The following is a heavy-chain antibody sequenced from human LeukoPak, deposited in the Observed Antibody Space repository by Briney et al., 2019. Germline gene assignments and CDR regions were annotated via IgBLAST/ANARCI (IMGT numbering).Heavy chain of an antibody. D-gene: IGHD3-22*01. Sequence: SETLSLTCAVYGGSFSPYYWGWIRQPPGKGLEWIGSIYHSDNTYYNPSLKSRVTISVDTSKNQFSLKLSSVTAADTAVYYCARVLPRTTMIVVVKLTCAFDIWGQGTMVTVSS. J-gene: IGHJ3*02. V-gene: IGHV4-34*01. CDR1: GGSFSPYY. CDR3: ARVLPRTTMIVVVKLTCAFDI. CDR2: IYHSDNT.